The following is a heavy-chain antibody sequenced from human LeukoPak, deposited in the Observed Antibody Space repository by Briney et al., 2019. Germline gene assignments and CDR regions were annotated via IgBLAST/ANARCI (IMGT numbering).Heavy chain of an antibody. Sequence: SETLSLTCTVSGGSISSGSYYWSWIRQPTGKGLEWIGRVYTSGGTNYNPSLKSRVTISVDTSKNQFSLKLSSVTAADSAVYYCARILNYYDTSGPIFDYWGQGTLVTVSS. V-gene: IGHV4-61*02. D-gene: IGHD3-22*01. CDR2: VYTSGGT. J-gene: IGHJ4*02. CDR1: GGSISSGSYY. CDR3: ARILNYYDTSGPIFDY.